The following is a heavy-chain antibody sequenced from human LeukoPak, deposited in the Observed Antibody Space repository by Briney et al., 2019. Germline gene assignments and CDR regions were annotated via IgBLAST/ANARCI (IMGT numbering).Heavy chain of an antibody. CDR2: INPSGGST. J-gene: IGHJ4*02. CDR1: GDTFTSYY. D-gene: IGHD6-6*01. Sequence: ASVKVSCKASGDTFTSYYMHWVRQAPGQGLEWMGIINPSGGSTSRVTMTRDMSTSTVYMELSSLRSEDTAVYYCAREYSSSLDGDYWGQGTLVTVSS. V-gene: IGHV1-46*01. CDR3: AREYSSSLDGDY.